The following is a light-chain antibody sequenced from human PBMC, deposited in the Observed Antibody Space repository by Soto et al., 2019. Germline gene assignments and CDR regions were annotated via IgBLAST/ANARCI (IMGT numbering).Light chain of an antibody. V-gene: IGKV3-15*01. CDR2: GAS. J-gene: IGKJ1*01. CDR1: QSVSRN. CDR3: QQYDNWPRT. Sequence: EIVMTQSPATLSVSPGERATLSCRASQSVSRNLAWYQQKRGQAPRLLIYGASVRATGVPARFSGSGSGTEFSLTISSLQSEDFAFYYCQQYDNWPRTFGQGTKAEIK.